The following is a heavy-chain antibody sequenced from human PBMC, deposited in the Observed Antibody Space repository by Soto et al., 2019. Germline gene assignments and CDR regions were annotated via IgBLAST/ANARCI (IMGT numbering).Heavy chain of an antibody. CDR2: ISSSSSYI. Sequence: GGSLRLSCAASGFTFSSFSMNWVRQAPGKGLEWVSYISSSSSYIYYADSVKGRFTIPRDNAKNSLYLQMNSLRAEDTAVYYCVRAEPYCSGPSCYYFNYWGQGTLVTVAS. V-gene: IGHV3-21*01. J-gene: IGHJ4*02. D-gene: IGHD2-2*01. CDR1: GFTFSSFS. CDR3: VRAEPYCSGPSCYYFNY.